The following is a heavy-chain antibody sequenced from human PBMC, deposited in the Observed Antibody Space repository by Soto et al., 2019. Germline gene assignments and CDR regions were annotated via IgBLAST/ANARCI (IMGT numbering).Heavy chain of an antibody. CDR1: GGSFSGYY. J-gene: IGHJ4*02. CDR2: INHSGGT. V-gene: IGHV4-34*01. D-gene: IGHD2-2*01. Sequence: SETLSLTCAVYGGSFSGYYWSWIRQPPGKGLEWIGEINHSGGTNYNPSLKSRVTISVDTSKNQFSLKLSSVTAADTAVYYCARRLEVVPAAVYYFDYWGQGTLVTVSS. CDR3: ARRLEVVPAAVYYFDY.